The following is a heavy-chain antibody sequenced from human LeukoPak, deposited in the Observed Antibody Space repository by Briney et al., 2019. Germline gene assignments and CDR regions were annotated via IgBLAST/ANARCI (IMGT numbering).Heavy chain of an antibody. V-gene: IGHV3-30-3*01. D-gene: IGHD6-13*01. J-gene: IGHJ4*02. CDR3: AKGHSSSWFPYFDY. CDR1: GFTFSSYP. CDR2: ISYDGSNK. Sequence: PGRSLRLSCAASGFTFSSYPMHWVRQAPGKGLEWVAVISYDGSNKYYGDSVKGRFTISRDNSRNTLFLQMDSLRAEDTAIYFCAKGHSSSWFPYFDYWGQGTLVAVSS.